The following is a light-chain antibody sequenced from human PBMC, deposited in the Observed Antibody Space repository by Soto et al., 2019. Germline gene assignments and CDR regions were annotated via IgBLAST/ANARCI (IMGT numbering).Light chain of an antibody. J-gene: IGKJ2*01. Sequence: DIQLTQSPSSLSSSVGDRVTITCRASQTVISYLNWYQQKPGQAPKLLIYATTHLQIGVPSRFSGSGSGTEFTLTISSRHPEDFATYFCQQNYNTPPYTFGQGTKLEIK. V-gene: IGKV1-39*01. CDR1: QTVISY. CDR2: ATT. CDR3: QQNYNTPPYT.